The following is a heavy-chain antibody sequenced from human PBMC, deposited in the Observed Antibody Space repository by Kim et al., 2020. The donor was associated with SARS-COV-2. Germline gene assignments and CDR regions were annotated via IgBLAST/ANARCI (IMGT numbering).Heavy chain of an antibody. J-gene: IGHJ3*02. D-gene: IGHD3-16*01. CDR1: GGSVSSSNW. CDR2: IYHDGST. V-gene: IGHV4-4*02. CDR3: AGDRGSMAFDI. Sequence: SETLSLTCAVSGGSVSSSNWWSWVRQPPEKGLEWIGEIYHDGSTHYNPSLKSRVTISVDKPKNQFSLTLSSVTAADTAVYYCAGDRGSMAFDIWDHRTMVTVDS.